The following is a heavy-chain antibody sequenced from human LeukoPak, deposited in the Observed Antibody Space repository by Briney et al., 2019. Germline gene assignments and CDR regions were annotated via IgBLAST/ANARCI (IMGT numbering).Heavy chain of an antibody. D-gene: IGHD3-9*01. Sequence: KTSETLSLTCAVYGGSFSGYYWSWIRQPPGKGLEWIGEINHGGSTNYNPSLKSRVTISVDTSKNQFSLKLSSVTAADTAVYYCARGLRYFDYYYYYGMDVWGQGTTVTVSS. V-gene: IGHV4-34*01. CDR3: ARGLRYFDYYYYYGMDV. CDR1: GGSFSGYY. J-gene: IGHJ6*02. CDR2: INHGGST.